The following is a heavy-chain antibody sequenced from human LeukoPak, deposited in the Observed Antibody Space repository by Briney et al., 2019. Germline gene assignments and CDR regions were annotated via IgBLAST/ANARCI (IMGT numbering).Heavy chain of an antibody. CDR3: ARVDWMIGAFDI. Sequence: GGSLRLSCAASGFTFSGYWMDWVRQTPEKGLEWVANIRPDGSEIYYVDSVKGRFTISRDNAKNSLYLQMNSLRDEDTAVYYCARVDWMIGAFDIWGQGTMVTVSS. CDR1: GFTFSGYW. CDR2: IRPDGSEI. J-gene: IGHJ3*02. V-gene: IGHV3-7*02. D-gene: IGHD3-22*01.